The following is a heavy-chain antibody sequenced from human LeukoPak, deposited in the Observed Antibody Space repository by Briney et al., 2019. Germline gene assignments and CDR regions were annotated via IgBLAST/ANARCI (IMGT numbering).Heavy chain of an antibody. V-gene: IGHV3-30-3*01. Sequence: GGSLRLSCAASGFTFSSYAMHWVRQAPGKGLEWVAVISYDGGNKYYADSVKGRFTISRDNSKNTLYLQMNSLRAEDTAVYYCARDFFGVVTQKGIDYWGQGTLVTVSS. D-gene: IGHD3-3*01. J-gene: IGHJ4*02. CDR2: ISYDGGNK. CDR1: GFTFSSYA. CDR3: ARDFFGVVTQKGIDY.